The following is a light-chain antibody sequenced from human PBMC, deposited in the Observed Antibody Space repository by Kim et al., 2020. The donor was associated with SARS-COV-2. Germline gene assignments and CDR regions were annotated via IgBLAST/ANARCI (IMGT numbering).Light chain of an antibody. V-gene: IGKV4-1*01. J-gene: IGKJ1*01. CDR1: QSALYSSSNKNF. Sequence: DIVMTQSPDSLAVSLGERATINCKTSQSALYSSSNKNFLAWYQQKPGQPPKLLFYWASTRQSGVFDRFSGSGSGTDFTLTISSLQAEDVAVYYCQQYYSTPWTFGQGTKVDIK. CDR3: QQYYSTPWT. CDR2: WAS.